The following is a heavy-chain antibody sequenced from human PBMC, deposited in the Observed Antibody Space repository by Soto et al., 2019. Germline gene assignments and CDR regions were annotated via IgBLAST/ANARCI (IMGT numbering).Heavy chain of an antibody. CDR2: ISAYNGNT. D-gene: IGHD3-22*01. Sequence: SLKVSCKASGYTFTSYGISWVRQAPGQGLEWMGWISAYNGNTNYAQKLQGRVTMTTDTSTSTAYMELRSLRSDDTAVYYCARERPTPIYYYDSSDYGMDVWGQGTTVTVSS. CDR1: GYTFTSYG. J-gene: IGHJ6*02. CDR3: ARERPTPIYYYDSSDYGMDV. V-gene: IGHV1-18*01.